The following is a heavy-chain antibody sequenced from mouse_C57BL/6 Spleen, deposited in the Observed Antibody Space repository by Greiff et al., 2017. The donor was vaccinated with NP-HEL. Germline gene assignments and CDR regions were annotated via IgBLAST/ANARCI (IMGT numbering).Heavy chain of an antibody. CDR1: GFSLSTSGMG. CDR2: IYWDDDK. CDR3: ARGIYDGYPCCAMGD. V-gene: IGHV8-12*01. J-gene: IGHJ4*01. D-gene: IGHD2-3*01. Sequence: QVTLKECGPGILQSSQTLSLSCSFSGFSLSTSGMGVSWIRQPSGMGLEWLAHIYWDDDKRYNPFLKSRPTISKDTSRNQVFLKITSVDTADTATYYCARGIYDGYPCCAMGDWGQGTSVTVSS.